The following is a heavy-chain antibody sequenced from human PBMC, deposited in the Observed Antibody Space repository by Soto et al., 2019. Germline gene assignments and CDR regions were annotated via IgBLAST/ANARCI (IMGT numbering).Heavy chain of an antibody. CDR1: GGTFSSSA. Sequence: QVQLVQSGAEVKKPGSSVKVSCKASGGTFSSSAISWVRQAPGQGLEWMGGIITIFGTANYAQKFQRRVTITADESTSTAYMELSSLRSEDTAVYYCARKDGGNSDYYCGMDVWVQGTTVTVSS. V-gene: IGHV1-69*01. D-gene: IGHD2-21*02. CDR3: ARKDGGNSDYYCGMDV. J-gene: IGHJ6*02. CDR2: IITIFGTA.